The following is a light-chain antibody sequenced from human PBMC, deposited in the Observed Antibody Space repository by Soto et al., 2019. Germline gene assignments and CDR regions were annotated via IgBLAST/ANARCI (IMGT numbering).Light chain of an antibody. CDR1: NIGSKS. V-gene: IGLV3-21*04. CDR2: YDR. Sequence: SSELTQPPSVSVAPGKTARSTCGGSNIGSKSVHWYQQKPGQDRVLVIYYDRDRPSGIPERFYGSNNGNTATLAISRVEAGDEADYYCQVWDSSSDDLVVLGGGTKLTVL. CDR3: QVWDSSSDDLVV. J-gene: IGLJ2*01.